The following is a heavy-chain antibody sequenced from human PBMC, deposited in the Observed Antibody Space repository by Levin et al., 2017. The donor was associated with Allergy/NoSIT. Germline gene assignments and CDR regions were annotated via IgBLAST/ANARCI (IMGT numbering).Heavy chain of an antibody. Sequence: LSLTCAASGFTFSSYDMHWVRQATGKGLEWVSAIGTAGDTYYPGSVKGRFTISRENAKNSLYLQMNSLRAGDTAVYYCARVGVDYYDSSGYRHYYGMDVWGQGTTVTVSS. J-gene: IGHJ6*02. V-gene: IGHV3-13*01. CDR3: ARVGVDYYDSSGYRHYYGMDV. D-gene: IGHD3-22*01. CDR2: IGTAGDT. CDR1: GFTFSSYD.